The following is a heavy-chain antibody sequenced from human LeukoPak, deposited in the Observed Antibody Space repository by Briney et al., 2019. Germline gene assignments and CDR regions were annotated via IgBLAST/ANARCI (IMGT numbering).Heavy chain of an antibody. CDR2: INWNGGST. V-gene: IGHV3-20*04. CDR1: GFTFGDYG. Sequence: RPGGSLRLSCTASGFTFGDYGMSWVRQAPGKGLEWVSGINWNGGSTGYADSVKGRFTISRDNAKNSLYLQMNSLRAEDTALYYCARHPNSYGSHSFDYWGQGTLVTVSS. J-gene: IGHJ4*02. D-gene: IGHD5-18*01. CDR3: ARHPNSYGSHSFDY.